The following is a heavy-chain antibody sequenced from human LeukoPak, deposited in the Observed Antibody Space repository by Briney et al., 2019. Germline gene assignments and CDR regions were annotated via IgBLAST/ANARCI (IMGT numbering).Heavy chain of an antibody. Sequence: GASVKVSCKVSGYTLTELSMHWVRQAPGKGLEWMGGFDPEDGETIHAQKFQGRVTMTEDTSTDTAYMELSSLRSEDTAVYYCATSRSKLVDFWFDPWGQGTLVTVSS. CDR2: FDPEDGET. V-gene: IGHV1-24*01. CDR3: ATSRSKLVDFWFDP. D-gene: IGHD6-13*01. CDR1: GYTLTELS. J-gene: IGHJ5*02.